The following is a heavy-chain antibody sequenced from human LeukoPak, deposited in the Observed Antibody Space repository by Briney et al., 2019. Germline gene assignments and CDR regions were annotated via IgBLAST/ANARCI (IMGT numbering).Heavy chain of an antibody. CDR3: ARGGGGYSVFDY. CDR2: ISTSEST. Sequence: PSETLSLTCTVSGGSISSGNYYWSWIRQPAGKGLEWIGRISTSESTNYNPSLKSRATISEDTSNNQFSLKLSSVTAADTAVYYCARGGGGYSVFDYWGQGTLVTVSS. V-gene: IGHV4-61*02. D-gene: IGHD5-12*01. CDR1: GGSISSGNYY. J-gene: IGHJ4*02.